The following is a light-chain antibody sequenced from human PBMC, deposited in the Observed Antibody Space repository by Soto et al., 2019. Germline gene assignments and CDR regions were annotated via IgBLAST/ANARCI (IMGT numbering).Light chain of an antibody. J-gene: IGLJ2*01. CDR1: SGHSSYI. CDR3: ETWDINTHVV. CDR2: LEGSGSY. V-gene: IGLV4-60*02. Sequence: QLVLTQSSSASASLGSSVKLTCTLSSGHSSYIIAWHQQQPGKAPRYLMKLEGSGSYNKGSAVPDRFSGSSSGADRYLTISNLQFEDEADYYCETWDINTHVVFGGGTKVTVL.